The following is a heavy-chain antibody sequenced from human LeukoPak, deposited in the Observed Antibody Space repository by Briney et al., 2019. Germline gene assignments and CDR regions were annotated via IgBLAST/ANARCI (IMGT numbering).Heavy chain of an antibody. CDR1: GGSFSGYY. Sequence: SETLSLTCAVYGGSFSGYYWSWIRQPPGKGLEWIGEINHSGSTNYNPSLKSRVTISVDTSKNQFSLKLSSVTAADTAVYYCAREGSGSSKPFDYWGQGTLVTVSS. V-gene: IGHV4-34*01. J-gene: IGHJ4*02. CDR3: AREGSGSSKPFDY. CDR2: INHSGST. D-gene: IGHD1-26*01.